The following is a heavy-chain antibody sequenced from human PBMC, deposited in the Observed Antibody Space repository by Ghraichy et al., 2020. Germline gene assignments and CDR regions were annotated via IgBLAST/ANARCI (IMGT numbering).Heavy chain of an antibody. D-gene: IGHD3-3*01. J-gene: IGHJ5*02. CDR2: MYDSGST. V-gene: IGHV4-59*08. CDR3: AVSRGLFGAVPDWFDP. CDR1: GASISSFY. Sequence: SQTLSLTCTVSGASISSFYWSWIRQPPGKGLEWIGYMYDSGSTKYNPSLKSRVTISVDTSKNQFSLKLTSVTAADTALYYCAVSRGLFGAVPDWFDPWGQGTLVTVSS.